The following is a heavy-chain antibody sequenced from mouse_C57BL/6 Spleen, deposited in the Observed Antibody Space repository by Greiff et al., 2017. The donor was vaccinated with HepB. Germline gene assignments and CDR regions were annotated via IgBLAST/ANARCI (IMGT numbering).Heavy chain of an antibody. CDR1: GFTFSSYA. D-gene: IGHD1-1*01. J-gene: IGHJ4*01. V-gene: IGHV5-9-1*02. CDR3: TREGRLLRDNG. CDR2: ISSGGDYI. Sequence: EVKLVESGEGLVKPGGSLKLSCAASGFTFSSYAMSWVRQTPEKRLEWVAYISSGGDYIYYADTVKGRFTISRDNARNTLYLQMSSLKSEDTAMYYCTREGRLLRDNGWGQGTSVTVAT.